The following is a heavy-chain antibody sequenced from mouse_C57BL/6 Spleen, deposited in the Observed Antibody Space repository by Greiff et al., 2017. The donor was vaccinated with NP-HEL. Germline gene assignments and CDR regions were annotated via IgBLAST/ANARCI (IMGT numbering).Heavy chain of an antibody. V-gene: IGHV5-17*01. Sequence: EVKVVESGGGLVKPGGSLKLSCAASGFTFSDYGMHWVRQAPEKGLEWVAYISSGSSTIYYADTVKGRFTISRDNAKNTLFLQMTSLRSEDTAMYYCARPAGSALDYWGQGTTLTVSS. CDR3: ARPAGSALDY. J-gene: IGHJ2*01. CDR1: GFTFSDYG. CDR2: ISSGSSTI.